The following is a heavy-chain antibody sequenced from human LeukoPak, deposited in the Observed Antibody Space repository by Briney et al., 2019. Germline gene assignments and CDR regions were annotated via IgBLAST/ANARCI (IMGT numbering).Heavy chain of an antibody. J-gene: IGHJ3*02. D-gene: IGHD6-19*01. Sequence: TSETLSLTCTVSGYSISTGYYWGWIRQPPGKGLEWIGSIYHSGSTYYNPSLKSRVTISVDTSKNQFSLKLSSVTAADTAVYYCARHPSRESTGIAVAGTQHAFDIWGQGTMVTVSS. CDR1: GYSISTGYY. V-gene: IGHV4-38-2*02. CDR3: ARHPSRESTGIAVAGTQHAFDI. CDR2: IYHSGST.